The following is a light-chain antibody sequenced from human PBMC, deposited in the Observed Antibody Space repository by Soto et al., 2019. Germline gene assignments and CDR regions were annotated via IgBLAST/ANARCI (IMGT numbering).Light chain of an antibody. CDR1: TSNIGADYD. V-gene: IGLV1-40*01. CDR2: GNT. Sequence: QLELTQPPSVSGAPGQRVTISCTGSTSNIGADYDVHWYQQLPGTAPKLLIYGNTNRPSGVPDRFSGSKSGTSASLAITGLQAEDEADYYCQSYDSSLSGWVFGGGTKLTVL. CDR3: QSYDSSLSGWV. J-gene: IGLJ3*02.